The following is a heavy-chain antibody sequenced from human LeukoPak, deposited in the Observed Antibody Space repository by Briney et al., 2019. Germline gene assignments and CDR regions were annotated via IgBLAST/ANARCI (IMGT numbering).Heavy chain of an antibody. CDR2: IYTSGST. CDR3: ARSGAAGTYYYYMDV. J-gene: IGHJ6*03. Sequence: PSETLSLTCTVSGGSISSCYWSWIRQPAGKGLEWIGRIYTSGSTNYNPSLKSRVTMSVDTSKNQFSLKLSSVTAADTAVYYCARSGAAGTYYYYMDVWGKGTTVTISS. D-gene: IGHD6-13*01. CDR1: GGSISSCY. V-gene: IGHV4-4*07.